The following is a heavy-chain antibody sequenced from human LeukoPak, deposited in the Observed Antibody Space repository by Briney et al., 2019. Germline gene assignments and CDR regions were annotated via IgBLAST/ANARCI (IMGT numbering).Heavy chain of an antibody. J-gene: IGHJ6*03. CDR2: IYYSGST. Sequence: PSETLSLTCTVSGGSISSYYWSWIRQPPGKGLEWIGYIYYSGSTNYNPSLKSRVTISVDTSKNQFSLNLSSVTAADTAVYYCARGGGSGYYYYYMDVWGKGTTVTISS. V-gene: IGHV4-59*01. CDR3: ARGGGSGYYYYYMDV. CDR1: GGSISSYY. D-gene: IGHD2-15*01.